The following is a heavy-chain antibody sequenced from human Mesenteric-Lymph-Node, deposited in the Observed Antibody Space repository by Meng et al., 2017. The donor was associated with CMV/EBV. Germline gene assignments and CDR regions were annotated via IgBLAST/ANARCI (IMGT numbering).Heavy chain of an antibody. D-gene: IGHD3-10*01. CDR3: TGDSVSNPNLDY. Sequence: EVHLVECGGGCVQPGGSLRMSFAATGFNVRDKYMSWVRQAPGKGLEWVCIIYRGDNTYYIDSVKDRFTVSRDNSKNTMYLQMNSLRVEDTAVYYCTGDSVSNPNLDYWGQGTLVTVSS. V-gene: IGHV3-66*01. CDR1: GFNVRDKY. J-gene: IGHJ4*02. CDR2: IYRGDNT.